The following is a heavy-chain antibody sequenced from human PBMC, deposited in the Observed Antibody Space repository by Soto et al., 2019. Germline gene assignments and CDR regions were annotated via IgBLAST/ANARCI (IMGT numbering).Heavy chain of an antibody. CDR3: EISRDTSGAFDI. CDR1: GFTFTSYY. D-gene: IGHD1-26*01. CDR2: INPSGGST. V-gene: IGHV1-46*01. J-gene: IGHJ3*02. Sequence: QVQLVQSGAEVKKPGASVKVSCKASGFTFTSYYFHWVRQAPGQGLEWMGFINPSGGSTTYAQKVQGIVTMHRDTPTSTVYMYLSSLRSEDTALYSCEISRDTSGAFDIWGQETMVTVSS.